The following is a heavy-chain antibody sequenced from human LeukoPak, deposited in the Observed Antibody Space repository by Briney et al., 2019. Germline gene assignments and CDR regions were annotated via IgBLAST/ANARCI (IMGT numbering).Heavy chain of an antibody. J-gene: IGHJ4*02. Sequence: ASVKFSCKASGYTFTDYYMHWVRPAPGQGLEWMGWINPNSGGTNYVQKFQGWVTMTRDTSINTAYMELSRLTSDDTAVYYCARANFLYCSSTSCLFDYWGQGTLVTVSS. V-gene: IGHV1-2*04. CDR1: GYTFTDYY. D-gene: IGHD2-2*01. CDR3: ARANFLYCSSTSCLFDY. CDR2: INPNSGGT.